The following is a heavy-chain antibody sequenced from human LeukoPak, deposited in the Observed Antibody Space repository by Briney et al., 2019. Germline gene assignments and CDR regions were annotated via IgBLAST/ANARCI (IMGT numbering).Heavy chain of an antibody. D-gene: IGHD2-21*02. Sequence: GEPLKISCKGSGYSFTNYWIGWVRQMSGKGLEWMGVIYPGDSDTTYSPSFQGQVTISVDKSISTAYLQWSSLKDSDTAMYYCARHFSGGDDYWGQGTLVTVSS. CDR3: ARHFSGGDDY. CDR2: IYPGDSDT. CDR1: GYSFTNYW. V-gene: IGHV5-51*01. J-gene: IGHJ4*02.